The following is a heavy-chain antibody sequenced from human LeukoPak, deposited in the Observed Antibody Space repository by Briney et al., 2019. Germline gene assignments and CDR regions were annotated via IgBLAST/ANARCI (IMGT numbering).Heavy chain of an antibody. D-gene: IGHD6-13*01. CDR1: GGTFSSYA. CDR2: IIPIFGTA. Sequence: ASVKVSCKASGGTFSSYAISWVRQAPGQGLEWMGGIIPIFGTANYAQKFQGRVTITTDESTSTAYMELSSLRSEDTAVYYCARGGRYSSSWYPGTRYYYYYYMDVWGKGTTVTVSS. J-gene: IGHJ6*03. V-gene: IGHV1-69*05. CDR3: ARGGRYSSSWYPGTRYYYYYYMDV.